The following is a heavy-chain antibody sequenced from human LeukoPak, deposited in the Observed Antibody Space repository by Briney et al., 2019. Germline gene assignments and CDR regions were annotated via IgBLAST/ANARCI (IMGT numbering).Heavy chain of an antibody. D-gene: IGHD2-15*01. CDR2: IIPILGIA. CDR1: GGTFSSYA. CDR3: ARDEYCSGGSCRDKNWFDP. V-gene: IGHV1-69*04. Sequence: SVTVSCKASGGTFSSYAISWVRQAPGQGLEWMGRIIPILGIANYAQKFQGRVTITADKSTSTAYMELSSLRSEDTAVYYCARDEYCSGGSCRDKNWFDPWGQGTLVTVSS. J-gene: IGHJ5*02.